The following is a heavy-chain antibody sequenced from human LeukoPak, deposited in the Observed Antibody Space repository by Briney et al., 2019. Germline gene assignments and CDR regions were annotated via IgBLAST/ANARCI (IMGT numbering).Heavy chain of an antibody. CDR1: GYTFTSYY. CDR2: NNPSGGST. CDR3: ARDLVADSSGWRAFDI. V-gene: IGHV1-46*01. Sequence: ASVKVSCKASGYTFTSYYMHWVRQAPGQGLEWMGINNPSGGSTSYAQKFQGRVTMTRDTSTSTVYMELSSLRSEDTAVYYCARDLVADSSGWRAFDIWGQGTMVTVSS. D-gene: IGHD6-19*01. J-gene: IGHJ3*02.